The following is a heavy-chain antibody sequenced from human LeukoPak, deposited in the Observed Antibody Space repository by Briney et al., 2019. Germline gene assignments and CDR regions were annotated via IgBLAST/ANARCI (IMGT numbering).Heavy chain of an antibody. V-gene: IGHV1-8*01. D-gene: IGHD1-1*01. CDR3: ARALGGTNAFDI. CDR2: MNPNSGNT. J-gene: IGHJ3*02. Sequence: ASVKVSCKASGYTFTSYDINWVRQATGQGLEWMGWMNPNSGNTGYAQKFQGKVTMTRNTSISTAYMELSSLRSEDTAVYYCARALGGTNAFDIWGQGTMVTVSS. CDR1: GYTFTSYD.